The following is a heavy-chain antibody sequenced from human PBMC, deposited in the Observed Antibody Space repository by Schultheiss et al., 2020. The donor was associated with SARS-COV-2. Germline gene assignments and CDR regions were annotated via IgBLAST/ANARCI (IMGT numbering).Heavy chain of an antibody. CDR2: IIPILGIA. CDR3: ARDSYYDSSGYSSYFDY. Sequence: SVKVSCKASGGTFSSYTISWVRQAPGQGLEWMGRIIPILGIANYAQKFQGRVTITADESTSTAYMELSSLRSEDTAVYYCARDSYYDSSGYSSYFDYWGQGTLVTVSS. V-gene: IGHV1-69*04. CDR1: GGTFSSYT. J-gene: IGHJ4*02. D-gene: IGHD3-22*01.